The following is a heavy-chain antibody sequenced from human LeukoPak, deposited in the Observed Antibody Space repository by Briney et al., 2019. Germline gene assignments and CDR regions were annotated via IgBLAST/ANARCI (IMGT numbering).Heavy chain of an antibody. CDR3: ASTNYYHYYMDV. CDR1: GGSISSYY. J-gene: IGHJ6*03. V-gene: IGHV4-59*12. CDR2: IYYSGST. Sequence: SETLSLTCTVSGGSISSYYWSWIRQPPGKGLEWIGYIYYSGSTNYNPSLKSRVTISVDTSKNQFSLKLSSVTAADTAVYYCASTNYYHYYMDVWGKGTTVTVS. D-gene: IGHD3-3*01.